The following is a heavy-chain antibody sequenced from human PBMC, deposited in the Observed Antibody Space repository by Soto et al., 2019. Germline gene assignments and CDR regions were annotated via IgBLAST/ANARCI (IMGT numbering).Heavy chain of an antibody. CDR1: GYTFIGYS. D-gene: IGHD3-16*02. V-gene: IGHV1-2*02. Sequence: ASVKGSCKASGYTFIGYSIHWVRQAPGQGLEWMGRINPNSGETNFAQTSRGRVTMTTDTSISTAFMELSRLTSDDTAVYYCARGGLYSYPYWGQGTLVTVSS. J-gene: IGHJ4*02. CDR2: INPNSGET. CDR3: ARGGLYSYPY.